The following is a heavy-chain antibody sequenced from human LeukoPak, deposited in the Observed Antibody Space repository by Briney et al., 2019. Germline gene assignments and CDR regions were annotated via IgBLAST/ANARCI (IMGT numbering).Heavy chain of an antibody. CDR1: GFTISSNY. J-gene: IGHJ6*03. CDR3: ARGGYCSGGSCRNYYMDV. D-gene: IGHD2-15*01. V-gene: IGHV3-7*01. Sequence: GGSLRLSCAASGFTISSNYMSWVRQAPGKGLEWVANIKQDGSEKYYVDSVKGRFTISRDNAKNSLYLQMNSLRAEDTAVYYCARGGYCSGGSCRNYYMDVWGKGTTVTVSS. CDR2: IKQDGSEK.